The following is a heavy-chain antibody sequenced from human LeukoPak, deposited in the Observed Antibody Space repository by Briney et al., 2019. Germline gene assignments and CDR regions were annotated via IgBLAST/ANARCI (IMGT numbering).Heavy chain of an antibody. CDR2: INHSGST. CDR1: GGSFSGYY. CDR3: ARSWPNVVVPAATLIWFDP. V-gene: IGHV4-34*01. J-gene: IGHJ5*02. D-gene: IGHD2-2*01. Sequence: SETLSLTCAAYGGSFSGYYWSWIRQPPGKGLEWIGEINHSGSTNYNPSLKSRVTISVDTSKNQFSLKLSSVTAADTAVYYCARSWPNVVVPAATLIWFDPWGQGTLVTVSS.